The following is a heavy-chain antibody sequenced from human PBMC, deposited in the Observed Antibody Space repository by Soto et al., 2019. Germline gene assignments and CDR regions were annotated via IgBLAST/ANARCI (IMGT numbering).Heavy chain of an antibody. J-gene: IGHJ3*02. CDR3: ARTSLYSSGSFDDAFDI. D-gene: IGHD6-19*01. CDR1: GFSLSNARMG. Sequence: QVTLKESGPVLVKPTETLTLTCTVSGFSLSNARMGVSWIRQPPGKALEWLAHIFSNDEKSYSTSLKSRLTISQATPKSQVVLTMTNMDAVDTATYYCARTSLYSSGSFDDAFDIWGQGTMVTVSS. CDR2: IFSNDEK. V-gene: IGHV2-26*01.